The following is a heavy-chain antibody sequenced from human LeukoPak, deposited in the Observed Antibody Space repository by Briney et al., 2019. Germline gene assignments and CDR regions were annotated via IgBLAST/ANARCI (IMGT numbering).Heavy chain of an antibody. CDR3: ARSYEMATIEGIYYYNGMDV. Sequence: PGGSLRLSCAASGFTFSTYTMIWVRQAPGKGLEWVSSISSSSSYIYYADSVKGRFTISRDNAKNSLYLQMNSLRAEDTAVYYCARSYEMATIEGIYYYNGMDVWGQGTTVTVSS. V-gene: IGHV3-21*01. J-gene: IGHJ6*02. CDR1: GFTFSTYT. D-gene: IGHD5-24*01. CDR2: ISSSSSYI.